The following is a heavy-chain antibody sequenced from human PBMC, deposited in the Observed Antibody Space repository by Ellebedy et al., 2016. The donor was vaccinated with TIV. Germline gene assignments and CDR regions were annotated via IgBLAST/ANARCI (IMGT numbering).Heavy chain of an antibody. Sequence: GESLKISXAASGFTFNSYWMSWVRQAPGKGLEWVSAISGSGGSTYYADSVKGRFTISRDNSKNTLYLQMNSLRAEDTAVYYCARDLVASYFDYGGNGFDYWGQGTLVTVSS. CDR2: ISGSGGST. CDR1: GFTFNSYW. CDR3: ARDLVASYFDYGGNGFDY. D-gene: IGHD4-23*01. V-gene: IGHV3-23*01. J-gene: IGHJ4*02.